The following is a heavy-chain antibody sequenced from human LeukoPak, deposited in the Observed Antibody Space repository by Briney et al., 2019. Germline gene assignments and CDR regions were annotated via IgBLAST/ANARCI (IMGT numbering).Heavy chain of an antibody. Sequence: SETLSLTCTVSGGSISSYYWSWIRQPPGKGLEWIGYIYYSGSTNYNPSLKSRVTMSLDTSKNHMSLNLSSVTAADTAVYYCARLPYSSGYFDAFDIWGQGIMVSVSS. J-gene: IGHJ3*02. CDR1: GGSISSYY. D-gene: IGHD3-22*01. CDR3: ARLPYSSGYFDAFDI. V-gene: IGHV4-59*12. CDR2: IYYSGST.